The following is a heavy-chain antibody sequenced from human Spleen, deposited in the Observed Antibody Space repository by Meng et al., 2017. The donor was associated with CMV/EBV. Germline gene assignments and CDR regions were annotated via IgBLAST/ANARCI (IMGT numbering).Heavy chain of an antibody. D-gene: IGHD3-16*02. CDR1: GGSISSYY. Sequence: QGHLQESGPGLVKPSETLSLTCTVSGGSISSYYWSWIRQPAGKGLEWIGRIYTSGSTNYNPSLKSRVTMSVDTSKNQFSLKLSSVTAADTAVYYCARGSQKLRLGELSEYYFDYWGQGTLVTVSS. CDR3: ARGSQKLRLGELSEYYFDY. J-gene: IGHJ4*02. CDR2: IYTSGST. V-gene: IGHV4-4*07.